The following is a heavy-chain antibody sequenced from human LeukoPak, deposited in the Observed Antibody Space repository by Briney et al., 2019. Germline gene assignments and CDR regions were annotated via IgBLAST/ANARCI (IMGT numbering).Heavy chain of an antibody. CDR3: ARQHDSSSYRYYYYYYMDG. V-gene: IGHV1-18*01. J-gene: IGHJ6*03. CDR1: RLTSTRYT. D-gene: IGHD6-6*01. CDR2: LCAINGNT. Sequence: ASVQCYSHAYRLTSTRYTTRWVRPATRQGLEWMGWLCAINGNTNYAQKLQGRVTMTTVTARSTAYMERRSLRSDDTAVYYCARQHDSSSYRYYYYYYMDGWGKGTTVSVCS.